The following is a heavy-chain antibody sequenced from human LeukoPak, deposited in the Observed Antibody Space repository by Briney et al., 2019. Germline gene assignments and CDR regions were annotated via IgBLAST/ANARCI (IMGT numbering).Heavy chain of an antibody. J-gene: IGHJ3*02. CDR3: AKDPLLGYSYGLIDAFDI. CDR2: ISGSGGST. D-gene: IGHD5-18*01. V-gene: IGHV3-23*01. CDR1: GFTFSSYA. Sequence: GGSLRPSCAASGFTFSSYAMSWVRQAPGKGLEWVSAISGSGGSTYYADSVKGRFTISRDNSKNTLYLQMNSLRAEDTAVYYCAKDPLLGYSYGLIDAFDIWGQGTMVTVSS.